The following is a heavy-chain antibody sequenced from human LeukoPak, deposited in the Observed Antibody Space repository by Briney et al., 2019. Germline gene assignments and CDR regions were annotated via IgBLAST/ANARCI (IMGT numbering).Heavy chain of an antibody. CDR3: ARGVRGVADTPFDY. CDR2: ISSSSSYI. V-gene: IGHV3-21*01. J-gene: IGHJ4*02. D-gene: IGHD2-15*01. CDR1: GFTLSSYS. Sequence: GGSLRLSCAASGFTLSSYSMNWVRQAPGKGLEWVSSISSSSSYIYYADSVKGRFTISRDNAKNSLYLQMNSLRAEDTAVYYCARGVRGVADTPFDYWGQGTLVTVSS.